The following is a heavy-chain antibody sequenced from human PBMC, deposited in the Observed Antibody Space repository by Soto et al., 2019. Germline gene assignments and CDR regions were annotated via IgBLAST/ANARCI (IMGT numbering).Heavy chain of an antibody. CDR3: ARGRRYYYDNTGPFYFEH. CDR2: IYYNGIT. CDR1: GGSISNHY. Sequence: SEPLSLTCTVSGGSISNHYWSWIRQPPGNELEWIAYIYYNGITNYNPSLKSRVTISVDTSKNQFSLTLTSVTAADTAVYYCARGRRYYYDNTGPFYFEHWGQGTLVTVSS. J-gene: IGHJ4*02. V-gene: IGHV4-59*11. D-gene: IGHD3-22*01.